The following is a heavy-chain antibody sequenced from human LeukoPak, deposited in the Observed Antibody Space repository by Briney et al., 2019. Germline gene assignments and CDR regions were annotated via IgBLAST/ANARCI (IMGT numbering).Heavy chain of an antibody. CDR2: ISAYNGNT. D-gene: IGHD5-12*01. Sequence: ASVKVSCKASGYTFTGYYMHWVRQAPGQGLEWMGWISAYNGNTNYAQKLQGRVTMTTDTSTSTAYMELRSLRSDDTAVYYCARILEWEVATKYYFDYWGQGTLVTVSS. CDR3: ARILEWEVATKYYFDY. J-gene: IGHJ4*02. V-gene: IGHV1-18*04. CDR1: GYTFTGYY.